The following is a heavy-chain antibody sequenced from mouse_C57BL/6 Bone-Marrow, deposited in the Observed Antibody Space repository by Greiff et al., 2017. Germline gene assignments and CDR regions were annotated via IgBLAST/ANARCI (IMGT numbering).Heavy chain of an antibody. Sequence: QVQLKQSGPELVKPGASVKISCKASGYSFTSYYIHWVKQRPGQGLEWIGWIYPGSGNTKYNEKFKGKATLTADTSSSTAYMQLSSLTSEDSAVYYCARPTTDYAMDYWGQGTSVTVSS. V-gene: IGHV1-66*01. CDR1: GYSFTSYY. J-gene: IGHJ4*01. CDR2: IYPGSGNT. CDR3: ARPTTDYAMDY. D-gene: IGHD1-1*01.